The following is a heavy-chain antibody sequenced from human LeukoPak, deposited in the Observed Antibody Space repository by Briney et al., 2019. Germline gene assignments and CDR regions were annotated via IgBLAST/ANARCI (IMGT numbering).Heavy chain of an antibody. V-gene: IGHV4-34*01. Sequence: SETLSLTCAVYGGSFSGYYWSWIRQPPGKGLEWIGEINHSGSTNYNPSLKSRVTISVDTSKDQFSLKLSSVTAADTAVYYCARASSGPTFLVDYWGQGTLVTVSS. CDR2: INHSGST. CDR1: GGSFSGYY. D-gene: IGHD6-19*01. J-gene: IGHJ4*02. CDR3: ARASSGPTFLVDY.